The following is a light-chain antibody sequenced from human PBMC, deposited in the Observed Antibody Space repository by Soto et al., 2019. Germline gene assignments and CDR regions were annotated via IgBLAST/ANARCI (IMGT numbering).Light chain of an antibody. J-gene: IGKJ5*01. CDR3: MQGTHWPLT. CDR2: KVA. V-gene: IGKV2-30*02. Sequence: DLVMTQSPLSLPVTIGQPASISCRSNQSLVHSDGIAYFSWVQQRPGRSPRRLIDKVANLASGVPARFRGSGSGTDFARKISRVEAEDVGVYYCMQGTHWPLTFGQGTRLDIK. CDR1: QSLVHSDGIAY.